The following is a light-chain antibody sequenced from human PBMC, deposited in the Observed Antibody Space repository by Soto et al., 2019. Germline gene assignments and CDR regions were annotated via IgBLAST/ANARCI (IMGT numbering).Light chain of an antibody. Sequence: DIQMTQSPSSLSASVGDRVTITRRASQGISSYLAWYQQQPGKAPNLLIYAASTLQSGVPSRFSGSGSGTDFTLTISSLQPEDFATYYCQQLNSYPSTFGGGTKVDI. J-gene: IGKJ4*01. V-gene: IGKV1-9*01. CDR3: QQLNSYPST. CDR2: AAS. CDR1: QGISSY.